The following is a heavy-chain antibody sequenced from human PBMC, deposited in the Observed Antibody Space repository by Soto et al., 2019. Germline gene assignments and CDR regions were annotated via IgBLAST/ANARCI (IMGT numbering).Heavy chain of an antibody. V-gene: IGHV3-23*01. J-gene: IGHJ6*02. CDR1: GFTFSTYA. Sequence: GGSLRLSCAASGFTFSTYAMSWVRQAPGKGLEWVSVIGEGGFSTQYAASVKGRFTISRENSKNMLYLQMNSLRSDDTAVYYCARDSITRVSSDVPGMDVWGQGTTVTVSS. D-gene: IGHD3-16*01. CDR2: IGEGGFST. CDR3: ARDSITRVSSDVPGMDV.